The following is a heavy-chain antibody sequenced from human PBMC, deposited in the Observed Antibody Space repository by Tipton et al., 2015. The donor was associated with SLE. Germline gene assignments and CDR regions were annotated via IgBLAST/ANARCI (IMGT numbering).Heavy chain of an antibody. V-gene: IGHV4-38-2*01. CDR2: IYYSGST. Sequence: TLSLTCAVSGYSISSGYYWGWIRQPPGKGLEWIGSIYYSGSTYYNPSLKSRVTISVDTSKNQFSLKLSSVTAADTAVYYCARLNRDAFDIWGQGTMVTVSS. CDR3: ARLNRDAFDI. J-gene: IGHJ3*02. CDR1: GYSISSGYY. D-gene: IGHD1-14*01.